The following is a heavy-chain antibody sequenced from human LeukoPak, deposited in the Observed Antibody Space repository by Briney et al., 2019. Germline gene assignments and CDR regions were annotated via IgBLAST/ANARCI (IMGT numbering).Heavy chain of an antibody. V-gene: IGHV3-48*01. CDR2: ISSGGSTT. CDR1: GFTFSDYS. J-gene: IGHJ6*02. Sequence: QPGGSLRLSCTASGFTFSDYSMNWVRQAPGKGLEWISYISSGGSTTYHADSVKGRFTISRDNAKKSLYLEMNSLRAEDTAVYYCARDDLGTSYFYYGMDVWGQGTTVTVSS. D-gene: IGHD3/OR15-3a*01. CDR3: ARDDLGTSYFYYGMDV.